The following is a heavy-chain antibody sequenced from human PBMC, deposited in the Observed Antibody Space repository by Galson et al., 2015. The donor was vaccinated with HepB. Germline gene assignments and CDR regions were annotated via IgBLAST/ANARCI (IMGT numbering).Heavy chain of an antibody. V-gene: IGHV1-3*01. CDR1: GYTFTSYA. D-gene: IGHD2-15*01. J-gene: IGHJ4*02. CDR2: INAGNGNT. CDR3: ARVGRGYCSGGSCWMYFDY. Sequence: SVKVSCKASGYTFTSYAMHWVRQAPGQRLEWMGWINAGNGNTKHSQKFQGRVTITRDTSASTAYMELSSLRSEDTAVYYCARVGRGYCSGGSCWMYFDYWGQGTLVTVPS.